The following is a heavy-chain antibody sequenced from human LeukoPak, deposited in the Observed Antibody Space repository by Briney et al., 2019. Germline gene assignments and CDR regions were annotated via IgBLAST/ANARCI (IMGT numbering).Heavy chain of an antibody. CDR2: IKEDGSEK. D-gene: IGHD6-19*01. Sequence: GGSLRFSCAASRFTFTTRWMNWVRQAPGKRLEWVAIIKEDGSEKLYVDSVKGRFTISRDNAKNSLYLQMDNLRAEDTAVYYCASGSGWTFEYWGQGTQVTVSS. CDR1: RFTFTTRW. V-gene: IGHV3-7*01. J-gene: IGHJ4*02. CDR3: ASGSGWTFEY.